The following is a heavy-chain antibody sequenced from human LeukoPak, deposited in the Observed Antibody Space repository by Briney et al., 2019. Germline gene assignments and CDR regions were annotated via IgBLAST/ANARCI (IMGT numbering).Heavy chain of an antibody. J-gene: IGHJ2*01. CDR3: ARAPRSLSSSWPNWYFDL. D-gene: IGHD6-13*01. CDR1: GDSVSSNSAA. V-gene: IGHV6-1*01. Sequence: SQTLSLTCAISGDSVSSNSAAWNWIRQSPSRGLEWLGRTYYRSKWYNDYAVSVKSQITINPDTSKNQFSLQLNSVTPEDTAVYYCARAPRSLSSSWPNWYFDLWGRGTLATVSS. CDR2: TYYRSKWYN.